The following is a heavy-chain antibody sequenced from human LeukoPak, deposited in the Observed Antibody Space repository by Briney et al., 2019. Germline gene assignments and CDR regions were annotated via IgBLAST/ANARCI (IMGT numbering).Heavy chain of an antibody. Sequence: GGSLRLSCAASGFTFSNFAMHWVRQAPGKGLEWVAVIWYDGSNKYYADSVKGRFTISRDNSKNTLYLQMNSLRAEDTAVYYCARTTYCSSTSCPGIDYWGQGTLVTVSS. J-gene: IGHJ4*02. D-gene: IGHD2-2*01. V-gene: IGHV3-33*08. CDR3: ARTTYCSSTSCPGIDY. CDR1: GFTFSNFA. CDR2: IWYDGSNK.